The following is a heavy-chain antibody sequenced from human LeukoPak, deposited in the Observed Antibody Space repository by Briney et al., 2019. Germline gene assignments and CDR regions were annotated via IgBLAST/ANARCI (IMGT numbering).Heavy chain of an antibody. CDR2: IKQDGSEK. V-gene: IGHV3-7*01. J-gene: IGHJ4*02. Sequence: PGGSLRLSCAASGFTLSSYWMSWVRQAPGKGLEWVANIKQDGSEKYYGDSVKGRFTISRDNAKNSLYLQMNSLRAEDTAVYYCARDLTFGGVIYYFDYWGQGTLVTVSS. CDR3: ARDLTFGGVIYYFDY. D-gene: IGHD3-16*02. CDR1: GFTLSSYW.